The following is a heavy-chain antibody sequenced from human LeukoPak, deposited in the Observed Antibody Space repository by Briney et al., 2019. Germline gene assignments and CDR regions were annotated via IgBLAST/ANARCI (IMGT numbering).Heavy chain of an antibody. CDR2: ISGSGDST. V-gene: IGHV3-23*01. Sequence: GGSLRLSCAASGFTFSTYAVTWVRQAPGKGLEWVSTISGSGDSTYYADSVKGRFTISRDNSKNTLYLQMNSLRAEDTAVYYCAKVPVSGSYTVGRPIDYWGQGTLVTVSS. D-gene: IGHD1-26*01. CDR3: AKVPVSGSYTVGRPIDY. CDR1: GFTFSTYA. J-gene: IGHJ4*02.